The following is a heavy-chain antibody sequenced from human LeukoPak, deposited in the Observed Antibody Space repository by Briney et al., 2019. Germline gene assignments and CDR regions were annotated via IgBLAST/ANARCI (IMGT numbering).Heavy chain of an antibody. CDR2: INPSGGST. V-gene: IGHV1-46*01. Sequence: GASVKVSCKASGYTFTSYYMHWVRQAPGQGLEWMGLINPSGGSTNYAQTIQGRVTMTRDTSTSTVYMELSSLRSEDTAVYYCARGPSITMVRGGQWYYYMDVWGKGTTVTISS. J-gene: IGHJ6*03. CDR1: GYTFTSYY. D-gene: IGHD3-10*01. CDR3: ARGPSITMVRGGQWYYYMDV.